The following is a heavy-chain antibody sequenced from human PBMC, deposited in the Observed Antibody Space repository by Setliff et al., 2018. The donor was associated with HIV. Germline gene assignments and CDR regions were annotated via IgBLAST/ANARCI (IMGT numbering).Heavy chain of an antibody. V-gene: IGHV3-48*04. J-gene: IGHJ2*01. CDR1: GFNFKTYG. CDR2: ISSSGNTI. CDR3: TRDSGTESGSPWWYFAL. Sequence: GGSLRLSCAASGFNFKTYGMTWVRQAPGKGLEWVSYISSSGNTIHYADSVKGRFTISRDNAKNSLYLQMNSLNTEDTAMYYCTRDSGTESGSPWWYFALWGRGTLVTVSS. D-gene: IGHD1-26*01.